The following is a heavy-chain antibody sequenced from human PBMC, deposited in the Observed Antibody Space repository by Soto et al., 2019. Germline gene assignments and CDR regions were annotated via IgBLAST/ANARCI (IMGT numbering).Heavy chain of an antibody. CDR2: IYYSGNT. CDR1: GDSLSSGSYY. CDR3: ARHADVATYFDLAYFKS. V-gene: IGHV4-61*01. J-gene: IGHJ4*02. D-gene: IGHD5-12*01. Sequence: SETLSLTCTVSGDSLSSGSYYWNWIRQPPGKGPEWIGYIYYSGNTKYSPSVKGRVTISIDTSKNQFSLRVSSVTAADTAVYYCARHADVATYFDLAYFKSWGEGTLVTVSS.